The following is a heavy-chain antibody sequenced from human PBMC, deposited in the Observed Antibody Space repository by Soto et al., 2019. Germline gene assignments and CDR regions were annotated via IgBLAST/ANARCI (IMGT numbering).Heavy chain of an antibody. CDR1: GGSISSYY. CDR3: ARSYGTTGGWLDP. J-gene: IGHJ5*02. Sequence: SETLSLTCTVSGGSISSYYWSWIRQPPGKGLEWIGYIYYSGSTNYNPSLKSRVTISVDTSKNQFSLKLSSVTAADTAVYYCARSYGTTGGWLDPRGQGTLVTVSS. V-gene: IGHV4-59*08. D-gene: IGHD1-1*01. CDR2: IYYSGST.